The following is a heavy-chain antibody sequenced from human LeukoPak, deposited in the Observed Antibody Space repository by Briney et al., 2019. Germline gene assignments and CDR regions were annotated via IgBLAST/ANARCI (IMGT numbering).Heavy chain of an antibody. CDR1: GFTFSNYG. V-gene: IGHV3-33*01. Sequence: GGSLRLSCAASGFTFSNYGMHWVRQAPGKGLEWVAFIWNDENNKYYADSVKGRFTISRDNSENTLYLQMNSLRAEDTAVYYCARGDSSGYYYFEYWGQGTLVTVSS. D-gene: IGHD6-19*01. CDR3: ARGDSSGYYYFEY. CDR2: IWNDENNK. J-gene: IGHJ4*02.